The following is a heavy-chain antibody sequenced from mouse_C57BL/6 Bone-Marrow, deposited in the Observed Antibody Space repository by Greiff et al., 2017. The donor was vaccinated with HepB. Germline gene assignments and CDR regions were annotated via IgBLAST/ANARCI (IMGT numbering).Heavy chain of an antibody. CDR3: DKKKGLEGYHYAMDY. Sequence: VKLMESGPGLVQPSQSLSITCTVSGFSLTSYGVHWVRQPPGKGLEWLGVIWSGGSTAYNAAFISRLSISKDNSNSQFFFKMNSLQADDTAIYYCDKKKGLEGYHYAMDYWGQGTSVTVSS. CDR1: GFSLTSYG. J-gene: IGHJ4*01. D-gene: IGHD2-2*01. V-gene: IGHV2-4*01. CDR2: IWSGGST.